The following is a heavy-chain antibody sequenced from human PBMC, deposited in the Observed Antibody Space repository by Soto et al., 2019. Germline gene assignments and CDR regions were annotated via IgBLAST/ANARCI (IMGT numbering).Heavy chain of an antibody. V-gene: IGHV4-4*02. CDR2: IYHSGST. Sequence: QVQLQESGPGLVKPSGTLSLTCAVSGGSISSSNWWSWVRQPPGKGLDWIGEIYHSGSTNYNPSLKSRVPKSVDKSKNQFSLKLSSVTAADTAVYYCARVRYGDYLGEYFQHWGQGTLVTVSS. CDR3: ARVRYGDYLGEYFQH. D-gene: IGHD4-17*01. CDR1: GGSISSSNW. J-gene: IGHJ1*01.